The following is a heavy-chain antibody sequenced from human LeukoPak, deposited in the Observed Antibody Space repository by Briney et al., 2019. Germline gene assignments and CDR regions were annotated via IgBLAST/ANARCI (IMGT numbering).Heavy chain of an antibody. V-gene: IGHV3-30*03. Sequence: GALRLSCAASGFTFGSYGMHWVRQAPGKGLEWVAVISYDGSNKYYADSVKGRFTISRDNFKNTLYLQMNSLRPEDTAMYYCASGGRYDSGYNYFWGQGTLVTVSS. CDR2: ISYDGSNK. CDR3: ASGGRYDSGYNYF. D-gene: IGHD5-24*01. CDR1: GFTFGSYG. J-gene: IGHJ4*02.